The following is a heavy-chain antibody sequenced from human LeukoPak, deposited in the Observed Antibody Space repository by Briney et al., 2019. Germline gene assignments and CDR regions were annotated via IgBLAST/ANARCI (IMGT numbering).Heavy chain of an antibody. CDR3: VGDPPNSGFAFAF. V-gene: IGHV3-66*01. Sequence: GGSLRLSCAASGFTVSSNYMSWVRQAPGKGLEWVSVIYSGGSTYYADSVKGRFTISRDNSKNTLFLQMNSLRAEDTAVYYCVGDPPNSGFAFAFWSQGTLVTVSS. CDR2: IYSGGST. D-gene: IGHD5-12*01. CDR1: GFTVSSNY. J-gene: IGHJ4*02.